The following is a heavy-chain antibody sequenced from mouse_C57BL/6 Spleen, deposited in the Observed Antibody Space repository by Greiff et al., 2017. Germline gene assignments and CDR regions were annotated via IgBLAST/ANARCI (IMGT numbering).Heavy chain of an antibody. V-gene: IGHV1-15*01. J-gene: IGHJ4*01. CDR3: TKSYYGSRDYAMDY. CDR2: IDPETGGT. Sequence: VQLQQSGAELVRPGASVTLSCKASGYTFTDYDMHWVKQTPVHGLEWIGAIDPETGGTAYNQKFKGKAILTADKSSSTAYMELRSLTSEDSAVYYCTKSYYGSRDYAMDYWGQGTSVTVSS. D-gene: IGHD1-1*01. CDR1: GYTFTDYD.